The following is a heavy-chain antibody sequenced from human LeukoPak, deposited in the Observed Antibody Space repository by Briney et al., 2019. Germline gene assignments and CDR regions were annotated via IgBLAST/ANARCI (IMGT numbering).Heavy chain of an antibody. D-gene: IGHD6-13*01. CDR2: IWYDGSNK. J-gene: IGHJ4*02. CDR3: ARSQTGTAAYAADY. CDR1: GFTFSSYG. V-gene: IGHV3-33*01. Sequence: GGSLRLSCAASGFTFSSYGMHWVRQAPGKGLEWVAVIWYDGSNKYYVDSVKGRFTISRDNPKNTLYLQMNSLRGEDTAVYYCARSQTGTAAYAADYWGQGTLVTVSS.